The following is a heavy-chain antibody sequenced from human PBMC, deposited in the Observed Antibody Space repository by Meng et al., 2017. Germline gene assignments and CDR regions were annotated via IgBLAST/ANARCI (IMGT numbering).Heavy chain of an antibody. J-gene: IGHJ4*02. D-gene: IGHD4-17*01. Sequence: QPRWGVGVQKTSESLSLTCAVYAGSFSGYNWSRIRPPPGKGLEWIGNINTSGRTNYNTSQQRLIIISVNTSKTQFTLKMSSVTDADTAEYYCERGSMFGAKVTTIDYWGQGTLVTASS. CDR1: AGSFSGYN. CDR2: INTSGRT. V-gene: IGHV4-34*01. CDR3: ERGSMFGAKVTTIDY.